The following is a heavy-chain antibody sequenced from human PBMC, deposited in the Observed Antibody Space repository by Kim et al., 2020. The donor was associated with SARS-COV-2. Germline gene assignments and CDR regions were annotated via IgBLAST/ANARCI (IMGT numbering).Heavy chain of an antibody. CDR3: ARCPWGPYYYDTGAFDI. V-gene: IGHV4-59*01. D-gene: IGHD3-22*01. CDR2: IYYSGST. J-gene: IGHJ3*02. Sequence: SETLSLTCTVSGGSISSYYWSWIRQPPGKGLEWIGYIYYSGSTNYNPSLKSRVTISVDTSKNQFSLKLSSVTAADTAVYYCARCPWGPYYYDTGAFDIWGQGTMVTVSS. CDR1: GGSISSYY.